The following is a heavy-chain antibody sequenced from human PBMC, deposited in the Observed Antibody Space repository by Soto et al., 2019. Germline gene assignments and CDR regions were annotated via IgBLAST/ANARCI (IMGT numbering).Heavy chain of an antibody. Sequence: PGGSLRLSCAASGFTFSSYGMHWVRQAPGKGLEWVAVIWYDGSNKYYADSVKGRFTISRDNSKNTLYLQMNSLRAEDTAVYYCARERMAARTSFDYWGQGTLVTVSS. J-gene: IGHJ4*02. D-gene: IGHD6-6*01. V-gene: IGHV3-33*01. CDR3: ARERMAARTSFDY. CDR1: GFTFSSYG. CDR2: IWYDGSNK.